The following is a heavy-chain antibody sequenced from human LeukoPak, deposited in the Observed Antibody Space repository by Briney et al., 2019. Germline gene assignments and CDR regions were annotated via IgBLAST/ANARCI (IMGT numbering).Heavy chain of an antibody. J-gene: IGHJ5*02. CDR3: ATYRQVLLPFGS. D-gene: IGHD2-8*02. V-gene: IGHV3-23*01. CDR2: IFPSGGEI. Sequence: GGSLRLSCAASGFTFSTFAMIWVRQPPGKGLEWVSSIFPSGGEIHYAGSVRGRFTISRDNSKSTLSLQMNSLRAEDTAIYYCATYRQVLLPFGSWGQGTLVTVSS. CDR1: GFTFSTFA.